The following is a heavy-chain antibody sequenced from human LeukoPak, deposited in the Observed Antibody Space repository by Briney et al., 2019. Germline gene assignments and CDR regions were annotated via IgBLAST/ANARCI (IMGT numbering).Heavy chain of an antibody. Sequence: PSETLSLTCNVSGGSISSSSYYWGWIRQPPGKGLEWIGSIYSSGSTYYNPSLKSRVTISVDTSKNQFSLKLSSVTAAGTAVYYCVSGYYSNFDYWGQGTLVTVSS. D-gene: IGHD3-22*01. CDR1: GGSISSSSYY. V-gene: IGHV4-39*01. CDR3: VSGYYSNFDY. CDR2: IYSSGST. J-gene: IGHJ4*02.